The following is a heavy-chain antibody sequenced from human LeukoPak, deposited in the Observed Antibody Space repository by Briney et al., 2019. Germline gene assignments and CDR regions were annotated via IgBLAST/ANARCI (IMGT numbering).Heavy chain of an antibody. CDR3: AKGSSNWRDYYYFDY. CDR1: GFALSNYA. Sequence: PGGSLRLSCVASGFALSNYALTWVRQAPGKGLEWVSVISGSGGTTHYADSVKGRFTISRDNSKNTLYLQMNSLRVEDTAVYYCAKGSSNWRDYYYFDYWGQGTLVTVSS. D-gene: IGHD6-13*01. CDR2: ISGSGGTT. J-gene: IGHJ4*02. V-gene: IGHV3-23*01.